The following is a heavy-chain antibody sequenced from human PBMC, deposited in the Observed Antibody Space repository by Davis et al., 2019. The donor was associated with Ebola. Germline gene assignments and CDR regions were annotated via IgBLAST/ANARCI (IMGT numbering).Heavy chain of an antibody. D-gene: IGHD5-12*01. V-gene: IGHV3-30*03. CDR3: ARGGAYGYAFDH. CDR2: ISYDGINK. CDR1: GFTFSSYG. J-gene: IGHJ4*02. Sequence: GESLKISCAASGFTFSSYGMHWVRQAPGSGLAWVAVISYDGINKYYADSVKGRFTVSRDNSKNTLSLQMNSLRAEDTAVYYCARGGAYGYAFDHWGQGTLVTVSS.